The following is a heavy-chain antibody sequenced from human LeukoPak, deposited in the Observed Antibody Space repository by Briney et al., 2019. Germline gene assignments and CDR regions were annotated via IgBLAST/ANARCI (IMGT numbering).Heavy chain of an antibody. CDR2: IYYSGST. J-gene: IGHJ3*02. D-gene: IGHD3-22*01. V-gene: IGHV4-31*03. CDR3: AREQYYYDSSGYYYGFKAFDI. CDR1: GGSISSGGYY. Sequence: SETLSLTSTVSGGSISSGGYYWSWIRQHPGKGLEWIGYIYYSGSTYYNPSLKSRVTISVDTSKNQFSLKLSSVTAADTAVYYCAREQYYYDSSGYYYGFKAFDIWGQGTMVTVSS.